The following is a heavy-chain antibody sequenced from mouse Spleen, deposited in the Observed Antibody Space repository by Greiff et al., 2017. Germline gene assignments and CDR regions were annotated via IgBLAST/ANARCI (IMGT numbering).Heavy chain of an antibody. D-gene: IGHD2-3*01. CDR1: GYAFSSSW. J-gene: IGHJ1*01. V-gene: IGHV1-82*01. CDR3: AIDGYFYWYFDV. CDR2: IYPGDGDT. Sequence: QVQLQQSGPELVKPGASVKISCKASGYAFSSSWMNWVKQRPGKGLEWIGRIYPGDGDTNYNGKFKGKATLTADKSSSTAYMQLSSLTSEDSAVYFCAIDGYFYWYFDVWGAGTTVTVSS.